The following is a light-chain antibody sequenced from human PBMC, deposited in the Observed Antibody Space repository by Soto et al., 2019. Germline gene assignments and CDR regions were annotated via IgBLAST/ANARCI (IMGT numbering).Light chain of an antibody. V-gene: IGLV2-14*01. CDR3: SSYTTRIAVI. CDR2: DVS. J-gene: IGLJ2*01. Sequence: QSVLTQPASVSGSPGQSITISCTGSSSDVGGYKYVSWYQQHPGKAPKLIIYDVSNRPSGVSNRISGSKSGNTASLTISGHQAEDEADYYCSSYTTRIAVIFGGGTKLTVL. CDR1: SSDVGGYKY.